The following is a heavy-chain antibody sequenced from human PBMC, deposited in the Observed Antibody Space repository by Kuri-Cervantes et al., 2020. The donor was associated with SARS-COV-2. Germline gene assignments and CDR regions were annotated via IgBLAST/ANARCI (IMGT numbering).Heavy chain of an antibody. CDR1: GYTFTSYD. CDR2: MNPNSGNT. Sequence: ASVKVSCKASGYTFTSYDINWVRQATGQGLEWMGWMNPNSGNTGYAQKFQGRVTMTRNTSISTAYMELSSLRSEDTAVYYCAKSGKHVDAFDIWGQGTMVTVSS. CDR3: AKSGKHVDAFDI. V-gene: IGHV1-8*01. J-gene: IGHJ3*02.